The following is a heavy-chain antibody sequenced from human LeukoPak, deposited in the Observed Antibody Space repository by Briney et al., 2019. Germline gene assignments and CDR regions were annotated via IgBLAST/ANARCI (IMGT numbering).Heavy chain of an antibody. CDR3: ARVSSELAAMPSYYFDY. Sequence: SQTPSLTCTVSGGSISSGDYYWSWIRQPPGKGLEWIGYIYYSGSTYYNPSLKSRVTISVDTSKNQFSLKLSSVTAADTAVYYCARVSSELAAMPSYYFDYWGQGTLVTVSS. D-gene: IGHD2-2*01. CDR1: GGSISSGDYY. V-gene: IGHV4-30-4*01. CDR2: IYYSGST. J-gene: IGHJ4*02.